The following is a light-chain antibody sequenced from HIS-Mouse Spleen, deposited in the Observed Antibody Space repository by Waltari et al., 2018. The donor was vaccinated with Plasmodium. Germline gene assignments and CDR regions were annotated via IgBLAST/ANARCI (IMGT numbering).Light chain of an antibody. CDR1: ALPKKH. CDR3: YSTDSSGNHRV. CDR2: EDS. J-gene: IGLJ3*02. V-gene: IGLV3-10*01. Sequence: SYELTQPPSVSVSTGQTPRTTCPGDALPKKHAYWYQQKSGQAPVLVIYEDSKRPSGFPERFSGSSSGTMATLTISGAQVEDEADYYCYSTDSSGNHRVFGGGTKLTVL.